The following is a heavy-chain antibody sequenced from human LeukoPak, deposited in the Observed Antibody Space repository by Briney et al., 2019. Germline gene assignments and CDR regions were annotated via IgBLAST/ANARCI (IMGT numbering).Heavy chain of an antibody. CDR1: GFTFRIYA. CDR3: TKVAHPPVYFDH. CDR2: ISGSGDKT. Sequence: GGSLRLSCAASGFTFRIYAMSWVRQAPGKGLEWVSAISGSGDKTYYTDSVKGLFTISRDNSNKTLSLQRYSLRAEDTAVYCFTKVAHPPVYFDHWGQGALVTVSS. J-gene: IGHJ4*02. V-gene: IGHV3-23*01.